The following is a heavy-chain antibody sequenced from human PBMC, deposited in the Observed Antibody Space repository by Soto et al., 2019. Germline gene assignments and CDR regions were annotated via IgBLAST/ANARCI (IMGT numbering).Heavy chain of an antibody. J-gene: IGHJ4*02. Sequence: SQTLSLTCAISGDSVSSNSAAWNWIRQSPSRGLEWLGRTYYRSKWYNDYAVSVKSRITINPDTSKNQFSLQLNSVTPEDTAVYYCARQPRILTGYSGHFDYWGQGTLVTVSS. CDR3: ARQPRILTGYSGHFDY. V-gene: IGHV6-1*01. CDR2: TYYRSKWYN. CDR1: GDSVSSNSAA. D-gene: IGHD3-9*01.